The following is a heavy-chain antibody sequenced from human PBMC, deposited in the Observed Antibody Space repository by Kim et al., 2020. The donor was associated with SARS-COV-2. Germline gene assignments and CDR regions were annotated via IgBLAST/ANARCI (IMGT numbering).Heavy chain of an antibody. J-gene: IGHJ4*02. Sequence: YSPSFQGQGTISADKSISTAYLQWSSLKASDTAMYYCARQGRRWLQLSDYWGQGTLVTVSS. D-gene: IGHD5-12*01. CDR3: ARQGRRWLQLSDY. V-gene: IGHV5-51*01.